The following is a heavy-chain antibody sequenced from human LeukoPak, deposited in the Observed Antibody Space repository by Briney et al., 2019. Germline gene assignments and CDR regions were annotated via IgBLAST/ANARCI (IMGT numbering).Heavy chain of an antibody. CDR1: GGSISSGGYY. CDR2: IYYSGST. J-gene: IGHJ3*01. D-gene: IGHD3-22*01. Sequence: SETPSLTCTVSGGSISSGGYYWSWIRQHPGKGLEWIGYIYYSGSTNYNPSLKSRVTISVDTSKNQFSLKLSSVTAADTAVYYCARGGRYYDSSGYYGGWGQGTMVTVSS. V-gene: IGHV4-61*08. CDR3: ARGGRYYDSSGYYGG.